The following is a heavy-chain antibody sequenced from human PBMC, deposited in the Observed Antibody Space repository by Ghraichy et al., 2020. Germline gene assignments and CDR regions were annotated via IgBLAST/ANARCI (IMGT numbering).Heavy chain of an antibody. J-gene: IGHJ6*02. V-gene: IGHV3-48*02. CDR3: ARGSRVVRFYYYDGMDV. CDR1: GFSFSGYS. CDR2: ITSSSRTK. Sequence: GGSLRLSCVDSGFSFSGYSMNWVRQSPGKGLEWVSYITSSSRTKSYADSVKGRFTISRDNAQNSLYLQMNSLRDEDTAVYYCARGSRVVRFYYYDGMDVWGQGTTVTGSS. D-gene: IGHD4-23*01.